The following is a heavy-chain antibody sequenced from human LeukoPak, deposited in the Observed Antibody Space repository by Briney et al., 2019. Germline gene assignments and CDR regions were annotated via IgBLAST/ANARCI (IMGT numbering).Heavy chain of an antibody. J-gene: IGHJ4*02. Sequence: GGSLRLSCAASGFTFNSYAMSWVRQAPGKGLEWVSAISGSGGSTYYADSVKGRFTISRDNSKNTLYLQMNSLRAEDTAVYYCAETMVRGVLSFDYWGQGTLVTVSS. D-gene: IGHD3-10*01. CDR2: ISGSGGST. CDR1: GFTFNSYA. CDR3: AETMVRGVLSFDY. V-gene: IGHV3-23*01.